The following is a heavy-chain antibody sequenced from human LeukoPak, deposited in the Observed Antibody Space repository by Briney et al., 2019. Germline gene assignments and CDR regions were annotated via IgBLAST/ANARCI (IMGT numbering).Heavy chain of an antibody. CDR2: INPSGGST. J-gene: IGHJ4*02. Sequence: ASVKVSCKASGYTFTSYYMHWVRQAPGQGLEWMGIINPSGGSTSYAQKFQGRVTMTRDTSTTTVYMELSSLRSEDTAVYYCARGSRNSGSYLKTFDYWGQGTLATVSS. D-gene: IGHD1-26*01. V-gene: IGHV1-46*01. CDR1: GYTFTSYY. CDR3: ARGSRNSGSYLKTFDY.